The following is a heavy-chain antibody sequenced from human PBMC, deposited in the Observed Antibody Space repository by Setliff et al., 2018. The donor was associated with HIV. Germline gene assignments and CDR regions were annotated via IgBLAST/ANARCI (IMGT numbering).Heavy chain of an antibody. CDR2: IYYSGST. Sequence: LSLTCTVSGGSISSGDYYWSWIRQPPGKGLEWIGYIYYSGSTYYNPSLKSRLTISLDTSKNQFSLKLTSVTAADTAVYYCARGGTSSNWFGPWGQGTLVTVSS. D-gene: IGHD2-2*01. CDR1: GGSISSGDYY. CDR3: ARGGTSSNWFGP. V-gene: IGHV4-30-4*08. J-gene: IGHJ5*02.